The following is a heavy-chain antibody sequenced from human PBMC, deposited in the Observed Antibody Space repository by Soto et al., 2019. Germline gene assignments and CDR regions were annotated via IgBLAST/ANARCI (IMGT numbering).Heavy chain of an antibody. CDR1: GVPFSSYA. V-gene: IGHV3-23*01. J-gene: IGHJ5*02. D-gene: IGHD3-9*01. Sequence: EVQLLESGGGLVQPGGSLRLSCAASGVPFSSYAMSWVCQATGHGLEWVSAISGSGGSTYYADSVKGRFTISIDNSKNTLYLQMNSLRAEDTAVYYCAKDHGTKLRYFDWLPFDPWGQGTLVTVSS. CDR2: ISGSGGST. CDR3: AKDHGTKLRYFDWLPFDP.